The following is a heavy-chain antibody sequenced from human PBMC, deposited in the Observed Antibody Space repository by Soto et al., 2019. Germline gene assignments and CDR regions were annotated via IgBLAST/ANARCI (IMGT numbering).Heavy chain of an antibody. J-gene: IGHJ4*02. CDR2: IYHSGST. Sequence: PSETLSLTCAVSGYSISSGYYWGWLQQPPGKGLEWIGSIYHSGSTYYNPSLKSRVTISVDASKNQFSLKLSSVTAADTAVYYCARDTWDYYDSSGYHDYWGQGTLVTVSS. D-gene: IGHD3-22*01. CDR1: GYSISSGYY. CDR3: ARDTWDYYDSSGYHDY. V-gene: IGHV4-38-2*02.